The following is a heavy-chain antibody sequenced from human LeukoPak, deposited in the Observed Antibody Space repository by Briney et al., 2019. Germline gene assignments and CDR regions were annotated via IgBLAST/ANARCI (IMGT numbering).Heavy chain of an antibody. CDR3: PNHQGDN. Sequence: PGGSLRLSCTAFGFTFSSYGRHWVRQAPGKGLEWVAVISYDGSNKYYADSVKGRFTISRDNSKNTLYLQMNSLRAEDTAVYYCPNHQGDNWGQGSLVTVSS. CDR1: GFTFSSYG. J-gene: IGHJ1*01. CDR2: ISYDGSNK. V-gene: IGHV3-30*18.